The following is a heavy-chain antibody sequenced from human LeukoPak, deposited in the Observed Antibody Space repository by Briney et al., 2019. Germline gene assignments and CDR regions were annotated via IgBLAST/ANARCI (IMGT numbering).Heavy chain of an antibody. V-gene: IGHV1-8*02. D-gene: IGHD3-3*01. Sequence: ASVKVSCKASGYTFTGYYMHWVRQATGQGLEWMGWMNPNSGNTGYAQKFQGRVTMTRNTSISTAYMELSSLRSEDTAVYYCASAAPGVVRSDNWFDPWGQGTLVTVSS. CDR3: ASAAPGVVRSDNWFDP. J-gene: IGHJ5*02. CDR2: MNPNSGNT. CDR1: GYTFTGYY.